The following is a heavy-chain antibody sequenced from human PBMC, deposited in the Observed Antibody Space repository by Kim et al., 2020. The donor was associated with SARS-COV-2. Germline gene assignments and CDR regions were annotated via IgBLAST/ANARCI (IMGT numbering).Heavy chain of an antibody. CDR1: GFTFRDYY. CDR2: ISSGSTYK. J-gene: IGHJ6*02. CDR3: ATVLFEGGVV. D-gene: IGHD2-8*02. V-gene: IGHV3-11*03. Sequence: GGSLRLSCAASGFTFRDYYMSWIRQAPGKGLEWISYISSGSTYKLYADSVKGRFSISRDNAKNSLSLQLNGLRAEDTAVYYCATVLFEGGVVWGQGTTVT.